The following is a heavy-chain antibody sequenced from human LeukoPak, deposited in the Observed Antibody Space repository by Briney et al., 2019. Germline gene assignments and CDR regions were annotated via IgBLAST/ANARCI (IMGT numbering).Heavy chain of an antibody. CDR1: GYTFTSYG. D-gene: IGHD3-10*01. CDR3: AREAHYYVSGSHHSGSVATLDY. CDR2: ISAYNGNT. V-gene: IGHV1-18*03. Sequence: GASVKVSCKASGYTFTSYGISWVRQAPGQGLEWMGWISAYNGNTNYAQKLQGRVTMTTDTSTSTAYMELSSLRSEDMALYYCAREAHYYVSGSHHSGSVATLDYWGQGTLVTVSS. J-gene: IGHJ4*02.